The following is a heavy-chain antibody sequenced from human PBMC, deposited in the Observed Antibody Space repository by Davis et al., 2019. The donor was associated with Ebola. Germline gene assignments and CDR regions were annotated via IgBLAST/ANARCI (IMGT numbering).Heavy chain of an antibody. V-gene: IGHV4-59*01. D-gene: IGHD2-2*01. Sequence: PSETLSLTCAVSGGSIISYSWSWIRQPPGKGLEWIGYIYYSGNTHYNPSLKSRVTMSVDTSNNQVSLRLSSVTPADTAVYYCAREPGDSTAYYYGMDVWGQGTTVTVSS. CDR2: IYYSGNT. CDR1: GGSIISYS. J-gene: IGHJ6*02. CDR3: AREPGDSTAYYYGMDV.